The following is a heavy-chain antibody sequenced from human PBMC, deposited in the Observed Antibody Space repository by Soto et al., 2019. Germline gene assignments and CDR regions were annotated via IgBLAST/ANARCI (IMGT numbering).Heavy chain of an antibody. D-gene: IGHD5-12*01. Sequence: QVQLVQSGAEEKNPGASMKVSCKASGYTFINYVIRWVRQAPGQRLEWMGWIFPDSGNTKSSQRFQGRVTITRDISASTAYMELSSLRSEDTAVYFCARDGGRVGYNCALDYWGQGTLVSVSS. CDR3: ARDGGRVGYNCALDY. J-gene: IGHJ4*02. CDR1: GYTFINYV. V-gene: IGHV1-3*05. CDR2: IFPDSGNT.